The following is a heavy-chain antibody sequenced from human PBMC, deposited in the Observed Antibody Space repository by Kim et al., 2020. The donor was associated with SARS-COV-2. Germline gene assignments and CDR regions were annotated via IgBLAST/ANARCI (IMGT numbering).Heavy chain of an antibody. J-gene: IGHJ6*01. CDR1: GFTFSSYA. D-gene: IGHD6-13*01. CDR2: ISYDGSNK. V-gene: IGHV3-30*04. CDR3: ARDRAAEDKFYYYYGMDV. Sequence: GGSLRLSCAASGFTFSSYAMHWVRQAPGKGLEWVAVISYDGSNKYYADSVKGRFTISRDNSKNTLYLQMNSLRAEDTAVYYCARDRAAEDKFYYYYGMDV.